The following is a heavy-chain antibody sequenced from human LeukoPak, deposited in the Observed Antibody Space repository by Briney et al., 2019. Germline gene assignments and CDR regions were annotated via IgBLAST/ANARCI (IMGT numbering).Heavy chain of an antibody. CDR1: GGSFSGYY. J-gene: IGHJ3*02. V-gene: IGHV4-34*01. D-gene: IGHD6-13*01. CDR2: INHSGST. CDR3: ARLWTAAAGTCPAFDI. Sequence: SETLSLTCAVYGGSFSGYYWSWIRQPPGKGLEWIGEINHSGSTNYNPSLKSRVTISVDTSKNQFSLKLSSVTAADTAVYYCARLWTAAAGTCPAFDIWGQGTMVTVSS.